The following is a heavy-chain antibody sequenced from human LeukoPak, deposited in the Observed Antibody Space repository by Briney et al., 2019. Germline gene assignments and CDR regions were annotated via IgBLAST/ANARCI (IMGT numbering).Heavy chain of an antibody. V-gene: IGHV1-69*13. Sequence: ASVKVSCKASGGTFSSYAISWVRQAPGQGLEWMGGIIPIFGTANYAQKFQGRVTITADEYTSTAYMELSSLRSEDTAVYYCARATSPVVVVPAAISYTLYYWGQGTLVTVSS. J-gene: IGHJ4*02. CDR1: GGTFSSYA. D-gene: IGHD2-2*01. CDR3: ARATSPVVVVPAAISYTLYY. CDR2: IIPIFGTA.